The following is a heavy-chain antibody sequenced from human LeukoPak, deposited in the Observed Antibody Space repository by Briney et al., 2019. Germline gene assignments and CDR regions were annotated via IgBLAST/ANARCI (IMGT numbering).Heavy chain of an antibody. CDR3: ARVRDSSGWGFDY. V-gene: IGHV4-61*01. D-gene: IGHD6-19*01. Sequence: SEPLSLTCTVSGGSASSGSYYWSWVRQPPGKGLVWIGYIYYSGSTNYNPSLKSRVTISVDTSKNQFSLKLSSVTAADTAVYYCARVRDSSGWGFDYWGQGTLVTVSS. CDR2: IYYSGST. CDR1: GGSASSGSYY. J-gene: IGHJ4*02.